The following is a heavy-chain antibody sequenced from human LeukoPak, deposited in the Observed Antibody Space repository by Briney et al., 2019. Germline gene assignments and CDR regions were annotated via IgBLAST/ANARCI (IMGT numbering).Heavy chain of an antibody. CDR1: GYAISSGHF. Sequence: SETLSLTCAVSGYAISSGHFWTWIRQPPGKGLEWIAFTHYAGRIRYNPSLQSRATISLDRSESRFSLKLTSVTAADSAVYYCARLLDNDSSGDPDTFDLWGQGTVVIVSS. CDR2: THYAGRI. J-gene: IGHJ3*01. D-gene: IGHD3-22*01. V-gene: IGHV4-38-2*01. CDR3: ARLLDNDSSGDPDTFDL.